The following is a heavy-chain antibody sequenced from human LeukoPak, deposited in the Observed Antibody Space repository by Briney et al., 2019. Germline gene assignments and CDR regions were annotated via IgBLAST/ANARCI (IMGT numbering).Heavy chain of an antibody. V-gene: IGHV4-59*01. CDR2: IYYSGST. J-gene: IGHJ5*02. CDR1: GFTFSSYA. Sequence: GSLRLSCAASGFTFSSYAMSWIRQPPGKGLEWIGYIYYSGSTNYNPSLKSRVTISVDTSKNQFSLKLSSVTAADTAVYYCARAGYSSGWSGNNWFDPWGQGTLVTVSS. D-gene: IGHD6-19*01. CDR3: ARAGYSSGWSGNNWFDP.